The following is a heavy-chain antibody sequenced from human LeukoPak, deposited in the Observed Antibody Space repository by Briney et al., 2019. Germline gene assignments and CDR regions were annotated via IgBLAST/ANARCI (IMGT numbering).Heavy chain of an antibody. CDR2: INPNSGGT. CDR1: GYTFTSYY. CDR3: VRPAAMSGPYYFDY. Sequence: GASVKVSCKASGYTFTSYYMHWVRQAPGQGLEWMGWINPNSGGTNYAQKFQGRVTMTRDTSTSTVYMELSSLRSEDTAVYYCVRPAAMSGPYYFDYWGQGTLVTVSS. V-gene: IGHV1-2*02. J-gene: IGHJ4*02. D-gene: IGHD2-2*01.